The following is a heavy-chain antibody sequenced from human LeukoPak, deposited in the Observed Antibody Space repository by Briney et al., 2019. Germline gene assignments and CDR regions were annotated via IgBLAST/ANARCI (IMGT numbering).Heavy chain of an antibody. J-gene: IGHJ4*02. D-gene: IGHD6-19*01. CDR1: GGSISSGGYY. Sequence: SETLSLTCTVSGGSISSGGYYWSWIRQHPGKGLEWIGYIYYSGSTYYNPSLKSRVTISVDTSKNQFSLKLSSVTAADTAVYYCARVAVAGNIDYWGQGTLVTVSS. V-gene: IGHV4-31*03. CDR3: ARVAVAGNIDY. CDR2: IYYSGST.